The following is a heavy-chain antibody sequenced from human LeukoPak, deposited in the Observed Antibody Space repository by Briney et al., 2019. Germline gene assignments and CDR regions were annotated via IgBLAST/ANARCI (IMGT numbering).Heavy chain of an antibody. CDR1: GFTFRSYT. V-gene: IGHV3-21*01. J-gene: IGHJ4*02. CDR3: ARRNVVVGGLDY. Sequence: GGSLRLSCAASGFTFRSYTMNWVRQAPGKGLEWVSSISGSRTFIYYGDSVKGRFSISRDNARNSLSLQMDSLRAEDTAVYYCARRNVVVGGLDYWGQGTLVTVSA. CDR2: ISGSRTFI. D-gene: IGHD2-21*01.